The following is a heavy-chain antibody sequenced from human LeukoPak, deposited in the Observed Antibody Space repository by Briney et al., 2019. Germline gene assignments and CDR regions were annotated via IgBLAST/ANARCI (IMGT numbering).Heavy chain of an antibody. CDR2: IYYSGST. Sequence: SQTLSLTCTVSGGSISSGGYYWSWIRRHPGKGLEWIGYIYYSGSTYYNPSLKSRVTISVDTSKNQFSLKLSSVTAADTAVNYCARVLELGSVNWFDPWGQGTLVTVSS. CDR3: ARVLELGSVNWFDP. V-gene: IGHV4-31*03. D-gene: IGHD1-7*01. CDR1: GGSISSGGYY. J-gene: IGHJ5*02.